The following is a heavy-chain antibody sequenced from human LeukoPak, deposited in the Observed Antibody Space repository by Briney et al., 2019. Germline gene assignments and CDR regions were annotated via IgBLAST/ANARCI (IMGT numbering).Heavy chain of an antibody. J-gene: IGHJ3*02. Sequence: PGRSLRLSCAASGFTFDDYAMHWVRHAPGKGLEWVSGISWNSGRIGYADSVKGRFTISRDNAKNSLYLKMNSLRAEDMALYYCASGKVQSSVEGGAFDIWGQGTMVAVSS. D-gene: IGHD4-11*01. CDR2: ISWNSGRI. V-gene: IGHV3-9*03. CDR3: ASGKVQSSVEGGAFDI. CDR1: GFTFDDYA.